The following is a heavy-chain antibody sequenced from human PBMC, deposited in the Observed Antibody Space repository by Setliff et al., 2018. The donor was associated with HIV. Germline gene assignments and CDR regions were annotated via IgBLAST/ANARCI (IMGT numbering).Heavy chain of an antibody. J-gene: IGHJ4*02. Sequence: PGGSLRLSCAASGFTFSSYWMHWVRQAPGKGLVWVSRLNTDGSSTKYADSVKGRFTISRDNAKNTLYLQMDSLRGEDTAVYYCARDVHDAAADNWGRGTLVTV. CDR1: GFTFSSYW. CDR3: ARDVHDAAADN. V-gene: IGHV3-74*03. D-gene: IGHD6-13*01. CDR2: LNTDGSST.